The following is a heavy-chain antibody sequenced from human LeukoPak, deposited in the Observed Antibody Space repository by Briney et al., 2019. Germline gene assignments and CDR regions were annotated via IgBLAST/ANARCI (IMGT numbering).Heavy chain of an antibody. CDR1: GFTFSSYA. CDR2: ISGSGGST. V-gene: IGHV3-23*01. Sequence: GGSLRLSCAASGFTFSSYAMSWVRQAPGKGLEWVSAISGSGGSTYYADSVKGRFTISRDNSKNTLYLQMNSLRAEDTAVYYCARDLGVAGKSNWGQGTLVTVSS. D-gene: IGHD6-19*01. CDR3: ARDLGVAGKSN. J-gene: IGHJ4*02.